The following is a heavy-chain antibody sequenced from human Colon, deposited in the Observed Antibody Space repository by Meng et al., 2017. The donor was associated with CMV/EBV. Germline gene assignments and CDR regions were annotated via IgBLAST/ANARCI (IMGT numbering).Heavy chain of an antibody. D-gene: IGHD3-10*01. V-gene: IGHV1-2*02. J-gene: IGHJ4*02. Sequence: QVQLVRAGAEVKKPGVSVKASCKASGSTFTGFFLFWVRQAPGQGLEWMGSLNPNSGDTNSAQKFHGRLTMTRDTSIHTAYMELGSLRSDDTAVYYCATISGGDFDFWGQGTLVTVSS. CDR1: GSTFTGFF. CDR3: ATISGGDFDF. CDR2: LNPNSGDT.